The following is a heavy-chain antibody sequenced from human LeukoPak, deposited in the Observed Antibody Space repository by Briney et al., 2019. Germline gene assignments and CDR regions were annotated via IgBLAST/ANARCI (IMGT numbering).Heavy chain of an antibody. CDR3: AREDYSSGWYNDY. CDR1: GFTFSSYS. CDR2: ISSSSSTI. J-gene: IGHJ4*02. Sequence: PGGSLRLSCAASGFTFSSYSMNWVRQAPGKGLEWVSYISSSSSTIYYADSVKGRFTISRDNAKNSLYLQMNSLRAEDTAVYYCAREDYSSGWYNDYWGQGTLVTVSS. D-gene: IGHD6-19*01. V-gene: IGHV3-48*01.